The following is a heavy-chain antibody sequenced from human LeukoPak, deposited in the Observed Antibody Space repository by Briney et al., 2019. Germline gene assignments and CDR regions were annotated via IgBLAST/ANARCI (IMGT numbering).Heavy chain of an antibody. J-gene: IGHJ3*02. CDR2: IRYDGSNK. Sequence: GGSLRLSCAASGFTFSSYGMRWVRQAPGKGLEWVAFIRYDGSNKYYADSVKGRFTISRDNSKNTLYLQMNSLRAEDTAVYYCARDREPYYYGSGRAFDIWGQGTLVTVSS. D-gene: IGHD3-10*01. V-gene: IGHV3-30*02. CDR3: ARDREPYYYGSGRAFDI. CDR1: GFTFSSYG.